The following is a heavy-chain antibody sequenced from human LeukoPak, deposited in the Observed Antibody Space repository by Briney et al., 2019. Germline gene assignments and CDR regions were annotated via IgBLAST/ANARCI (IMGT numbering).Heavy chain of an antibody. CDR3: AREGGYSYFDY. J-gene: IGHJ4*02. CDR2: IYYSGST. CDR1: GGSISSYY. Sequence: PSETLSPTCTVSGGSISSYYWSWIRQPPGKGLEWIGYIYYSGSTNYNPSLKSRVTISVDTSKNQFSLKLSSVTAADTAVYYCAREGGYSYFDYWGQGTLVTVSS. D-gene: IGHD5-18*01. V-gene: IGHV4-59*01.